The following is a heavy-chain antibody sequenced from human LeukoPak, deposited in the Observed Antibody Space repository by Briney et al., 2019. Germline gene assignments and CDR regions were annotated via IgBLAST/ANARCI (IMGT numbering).Heavy chain of an antibody. CDR3: ARVRIGGYQYYFDY. V-gene: IGHV4-39*07. CDR1: GGSISSSSYY. CDR2: IYYSGST. D-gene: IGHD5-12*01. Sequence: SETLSLTCTVSGGSISSSSYYWGWIRQPPGKGLEWIGSIYYSGSTYYNPSLKSRVTISVDTSKNQFSLKLSSVTAADTAVYYCARVRIGGYQYYFDYWGQGTLVTVSS. J-gene: IGHJ4*02.